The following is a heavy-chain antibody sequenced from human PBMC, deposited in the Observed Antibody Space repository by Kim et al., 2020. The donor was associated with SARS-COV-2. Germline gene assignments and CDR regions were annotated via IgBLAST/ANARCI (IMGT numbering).Heavy chain of an antibody. CDR2: IIPIFGTA. J-gene: IGHJ3*02. D-gene: IGHD3-9*01. CDR1: GGTFSSYA. CDR3: AGASLYDILPGGAFDI. V-gene: IGHV1-69*13. Sequence: SVKVSCKASGGTFSSYAISWVRQAPGQGLEWMGGIIPIFGTANYAQKFQGRVTITADESTSTAYMELSSLRSEDTAVYYCAGASLYDILPGGAFDIWGQGTMVTVSS.